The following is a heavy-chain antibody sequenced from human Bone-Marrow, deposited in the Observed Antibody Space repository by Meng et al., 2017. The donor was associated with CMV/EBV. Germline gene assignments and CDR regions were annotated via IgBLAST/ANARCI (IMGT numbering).Heavy chain of an antibody. J-gene: IGHJ4*02. CDR3: AKDYDFWSTFDS. CDR2: ISWNSGSI. Sequence: SLKISCAASGFTFDDYAMHWVRQAPGKGLEWVSGISWNSGSIGYADSVKGRFTISRDNAKNSLYLQMNSLRAEDTALYYCAKDYDFWSTFDSWGQGTLVTFSS. D-gene: IGHD3-3*01. V-gene: IGHV3-9*01. CDR1: GFTFDDYA.